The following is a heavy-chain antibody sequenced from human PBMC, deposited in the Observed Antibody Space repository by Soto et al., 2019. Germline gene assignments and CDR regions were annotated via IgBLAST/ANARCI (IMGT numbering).Heavy chain of an antibody. CDR2: IDWDDEDDDT. CDR1: GFSLRSSGIY. V-gene: IGHV2-70*01. Sequence: SGPTLVNPTQTLTLTCTFSGFSLRSSGIYVSWIRQPPGKALEWLALIDWDDEDDDTYYNSSLKTRLTISKDTSQNQVVLTMTNMDPVDTATYYCARYYYDTSGYDYWGQGILVPVS. CDR3: ARYYYDTSGYDY. D-gene: IGHD3-22*01. J-gene: IGHJ4*02.